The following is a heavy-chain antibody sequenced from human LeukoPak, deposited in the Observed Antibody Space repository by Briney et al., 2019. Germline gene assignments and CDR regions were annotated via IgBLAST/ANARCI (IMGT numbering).Heavy chain of an antibody. Sequence: PSETLSLTCTVSGVSISSYYWNWIRQPPGKGLEWIGHISSSGSTDYNPSLKSRVTISVDTSKNQFSLKLTSVTAADTAVYYCASDFGYWGQGTLVTVSS. J-gene: IGHJ4*02. V-gene: IGHV4-59*12. CDR3: ASDFGY. D-gene: IGHD3-10*01. CDR1: GVSISSYY. CDR2: ISSSGST.